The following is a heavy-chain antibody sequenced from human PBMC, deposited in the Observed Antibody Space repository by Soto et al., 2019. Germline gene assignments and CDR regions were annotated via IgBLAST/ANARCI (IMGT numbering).Heavy chain of an antibody. D-gene: IGHD6-13*01. J-gene: IGHJ6*02. Sequence: QVQLVESGGGVVQPGRSLRLSCAASGFTFSSYGMHWVRQAPGKGLEWVAVISYDGSNKYYADSVKGRFTISRDNSKNTLYLQMNSLRAEDTAVYYCAKKKEIAAAGYYYYYGMDVWGQGTTVTVSS. CDR3: AKKKEIAAAGYYYYYGMDV. V-gene: IGHV3-30*18. CDR1: GFTFSSYG. CDR2: ISYDGSNK.